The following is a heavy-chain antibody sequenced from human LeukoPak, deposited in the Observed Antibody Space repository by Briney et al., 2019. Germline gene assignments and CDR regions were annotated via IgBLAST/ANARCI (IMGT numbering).Heavy chain of an antibody. J-gene: IGHJ6*02. CDR2: INSDGSST. CDR1: GFTFSSYW. V-gene: IGHV3-74*01. D-gene: IGHD3-10*01. CDR3: ARRMGAGSLYYYYYGMDV. Sequence: PGGSLRLSCAASGFTFSSYWMHWVRQAPGKGLVWVSCINSDGSSTSYADSVKGRFTISRDNAKNTLYLQMNSLRAEDTAVYYCARRMGAGSLYYYYYGMDVWGQGTTVTVSS.